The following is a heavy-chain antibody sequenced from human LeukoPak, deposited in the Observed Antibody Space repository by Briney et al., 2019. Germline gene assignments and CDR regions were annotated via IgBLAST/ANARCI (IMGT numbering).Heavy chain of an antibody. CDR3: ARDLGLRQAFDI. D-gene: IGHD4-17*01. CDR1: GFTFNSYT. Sequence: PGGSLRLSCAASGFTFNSYTMNWVRQAPGKGLEWVSSISSSSSYIYYADSLKGRFTISRDNAKNSLYLQMNSLRAEDTAVYYCARDLGLRQAFDIWGQGTMVTVSS. V-gene: IGHV3-21*01. J-gene: IGHJ3*02. CDR2: ISSSSSYI.